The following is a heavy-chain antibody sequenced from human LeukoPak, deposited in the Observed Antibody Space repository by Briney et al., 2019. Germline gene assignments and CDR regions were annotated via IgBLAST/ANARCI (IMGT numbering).Heavy chain of an antibody. D-gene: IGHD2-8*01. Sequence: GGSLRLSCAASGFTFTGYAMNWVRQVPGKGLEWVSTISGGGDTTYYEASVKGRFTISRDVSKNTLSLQMESLRAEDTAVYYCARRLVSPLWYFDLWGRGTVVTVSS. CDR3: ARRLVSPLWYFDL. CDR2: ISGGGDTT. V-gene: IGHV3-23*01. CDR1: GFTFTGYA. J-gene: IGHJ2*01.